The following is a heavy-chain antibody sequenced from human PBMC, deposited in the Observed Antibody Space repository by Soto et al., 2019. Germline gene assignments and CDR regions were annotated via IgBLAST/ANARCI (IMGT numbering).Heavy chain of an antibody. CDR1: GFSLSTRAVG. V-gene: IGHV2-5*01. Sequence: SGPTLVNPTQTLTLTCTFSGFSLSTRAVGVGWIRQPPGKALEWLALIYWNDDKRYSPYLKNRLTITKDTSKNHVVLTMTNMDPVDTATYYCAHRHELGSFDIWGQGTKVTVSS. D-gene: IGHD1-26*01. CDR2: IYWNDDK. CDR3: AHRHELGSFDI. J-gene: IGHJ3*02.